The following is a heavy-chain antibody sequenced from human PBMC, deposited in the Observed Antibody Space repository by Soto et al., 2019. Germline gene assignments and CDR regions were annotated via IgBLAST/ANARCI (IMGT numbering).Heavy chain of an antibody. CDR1: GFTFSSYW. CDR2: IKQDGSEK. CDR3: ARDDPHWNDDKADYYYGMDV. Sequence: EVQLVESGGGLVQPGGSLRLSCAASGFTFSSYWMSWVRQAPGKGLEWVANIKQDGSEKYYVDSVKGRFTISRDNAKNSLYLQMNSLGAEDKAVYYCARDDPHWNDDKADYYYGMDVWGQGTTVTVSS. V-gene: IGHV3-7*01. J-gene: IGHJ6*02. D-gene: IGHD1-1*01.